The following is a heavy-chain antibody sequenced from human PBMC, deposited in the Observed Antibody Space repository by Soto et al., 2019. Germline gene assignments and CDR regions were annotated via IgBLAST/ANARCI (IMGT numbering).Heavy chain of an antibody. V-gene: IGHV4-39*01. CDR2: VFYTGST. D-gene: IGHD3-10*01. CDR1: GGSISSKSDS. CDR3: ARRPAFCITTPCHDYQIFHLAA. J-gene: IGHJ3*01. Sequence: SETLSLTCTVSGGSISSKSDSWGWIRQPPGKGLEWIATVFYTGSTYYNASLKSRVIISVDSSKNQFSLRLSSVTAADMAVYYCARRPAFCITTPCHDYQIFHLAARGPGTMVT.